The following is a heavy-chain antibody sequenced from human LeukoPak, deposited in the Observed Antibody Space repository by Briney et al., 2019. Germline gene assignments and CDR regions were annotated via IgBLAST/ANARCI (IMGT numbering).Heavy chain of an antibody. CDR1: GFIFSHYG. CDR3: AKGDYGDVYYYYMDV. D-gene: IGHD4-17*01. CDR2: ITNRSTT. Sequence: GGSLRLSCAASGFIFSHYGMNWVRQAPGKGLEWVSGITNRSTTYYADSVKGRFTISRDNSKNTLYLQMNTLRAEDTAVYYCAKGDYGDVYYYYMDVWGKGTTVTISS. J-gene: IGHJ6*03. V-gene: IGHV3-23*01.